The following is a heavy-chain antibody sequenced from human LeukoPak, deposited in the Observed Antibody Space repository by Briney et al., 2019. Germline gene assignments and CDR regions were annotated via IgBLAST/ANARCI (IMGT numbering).Heavy chain of an antibody. D-gene: IGHD3-9*01. V-gene: IGHV3-9*01. Sequence: GGSLRLSCAASGFTFVDYAMHWVRQAPGKGLEWVSGISWNSGSIGYADSVKGRFTISRDNAKNSLYLQMNSLRAEDTALYYCAKMIGYYDILTGYFDYWGQGTLVTVSS. CDR2: ISWNSGSI. J-gene: IGHJ4*02. CDR1: GFTFVDYA. CDR3: AKMIGYYDILTGYFDY.